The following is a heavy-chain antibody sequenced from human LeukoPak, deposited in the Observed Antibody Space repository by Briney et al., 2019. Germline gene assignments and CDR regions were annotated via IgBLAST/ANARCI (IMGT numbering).Heavy chain of an antibody. CDR2: ISSSGSTT. D-gene: IGHD5-24*01. CDR1: GFTFSSYE. J-gene: IGHJ4*02. Sequence: PGGSLRLSCAAPGFTFSSYEMNWVRQAPGKGLEWVSYISSSGSTTYHADSVKGRFTISRDNDKNRLYLQMNSLRAEDTAVYYCARDNLETFDYWGQGTLVTVSS. CDR3: ARDNLETFDY. V-gene: IGHV3-48*03.